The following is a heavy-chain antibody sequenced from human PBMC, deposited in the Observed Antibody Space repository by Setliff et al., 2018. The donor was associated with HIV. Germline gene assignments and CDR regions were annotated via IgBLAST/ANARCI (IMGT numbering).Heavy chain of an antibody. J-gene: IGHJ4*02. CDR1: GDFISSSSYY. Sequence: SETLSLTCTVSGDFISSSSYYWGWIRQPPGKGLEWIGSIYYSGTTNYNPSLKSRVTISVDTSKNQFSLKLSSVTAADTAVYYCARGHDSSGYFGIDYWGQGTLVTVSS. CDR3: ARGHDSSGYFGIDY. CDR2: IYYSGTT. D-gene: IGHD3-22*01. V-gene: IGHV4-39*07.